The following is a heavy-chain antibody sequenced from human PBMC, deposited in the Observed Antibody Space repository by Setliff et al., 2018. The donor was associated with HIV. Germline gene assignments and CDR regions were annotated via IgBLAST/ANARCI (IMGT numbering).Heavy chain of an antibody. D-gene: IGHD2-2*01. Sequence: GASVKVSCKASGYTFTRYYIHWVRQAPGQGLEWMGIINPSSGSTSFAQKFQGRVTMTWDTSTSTVYMELSSLRSEDTAVYYCARSLQWGCSSTTCYVGYWGQGTLVTVSS. J-gene: IGHJ4*02. V-gene: IGHV1-46*01. CDR3: ARSLQWGCSSTTCYVGY. CDR2: INPSSGST. CDR1: GYTFTRYY.